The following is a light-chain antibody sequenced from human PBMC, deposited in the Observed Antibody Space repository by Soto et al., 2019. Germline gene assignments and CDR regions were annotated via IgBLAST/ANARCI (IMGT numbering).Light chain of an antibody. V-gene: IGKV3-20*01. CDR3: QQYDSAPFT. CDR2: GAT. J-gene: IGKJ3*01. CDR1: QSVTSSY. Sequence: EIVLTQSPGTLSVSPGGTATLSCRASQSVTSSYLAWYQQQPGQAPRLPIYGATSRATGIPDRFSGSGSGIDFTLTISRLEPEDLAVYFCQQYDSAPFTFGPGTKVEI.